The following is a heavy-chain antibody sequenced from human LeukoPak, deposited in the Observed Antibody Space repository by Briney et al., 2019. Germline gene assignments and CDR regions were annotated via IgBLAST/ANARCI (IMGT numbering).Heavy chain of an antibody. J-gene: IGHJ4*02. D-gene: IGHD3-22*01. V-gene: IGHV4-39*07. CDR2: IHHSGST. CDR3: AREPYYYDSSGSWI. Sequence: SETLSLTCIVSGGSTINNNYCWGWIRQPPGKGLEWIGSIHHSGSTFYNPSLKSRLTISIDTSKNQFSLKLNSVAAADTAMYYCAREPYYYDSSGSWIWGQGILVTVSS. CDR1: GGSTINNNYC.